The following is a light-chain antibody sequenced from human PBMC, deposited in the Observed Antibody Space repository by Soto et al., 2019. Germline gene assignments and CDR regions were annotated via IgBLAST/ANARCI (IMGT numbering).Light chain of an antibody. Sequence: QSALTQPPSVSGAPGQRVSISCTGSTSNIGAPYDVHWYQHLPGAAPKLLIYGDNNRPSGVPDRFSGSKSGTSASLAITSLQAEHEADYYCQSYDISLHNYVFGTGTKVTVL. CDR2: GDN. V-gene: IGLV1-40*01. J-gene: IGLJ1*01. CDR1: TSNIGAPYD. CDR3: QSYDISLHNYV.